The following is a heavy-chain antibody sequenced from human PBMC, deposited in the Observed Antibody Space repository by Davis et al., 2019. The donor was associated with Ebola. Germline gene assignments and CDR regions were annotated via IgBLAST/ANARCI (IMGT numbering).Heavy chain of an antibody. CDR3: ARDEGYYYGSGTYDY. CDR2: ISSSSSTI. V-gene: IGHV3-48*02. CDR1: GFTFSSYS. Sequence: PGGSLRLSCAASGFTFSSYSMNWVRQAPGKGLEWVSYISSSSSTIYYADSVKGRFTISRDNAKNSLYLQMNSLRDEDTAVYYCARDEGYYYGSGTYDYWGQGTLVTVSS. D-gene: IGHD3-10*01. J-gene: IGHJ4*02.